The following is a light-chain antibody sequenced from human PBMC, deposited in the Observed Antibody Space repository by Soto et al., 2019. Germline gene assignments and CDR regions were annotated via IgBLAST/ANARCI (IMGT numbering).Light chain of an antibody. V-gene: IGLV1-47*01. CDR2: RNN. J-gene: IGLJ3*02. CDR3: AARDDSLSGHWV. CDR1: SSNIGSEF. Sequence: QLVLTQPPSASGTHGQRVTISCSGSSSNIGSEFVVWYQHLPGTAPKLLIYRNNQRPSGVPDRFAGSKSGTSASLAISGLRSEDEADYYCAARDDSLSGHWVFGGGTKLTVL.